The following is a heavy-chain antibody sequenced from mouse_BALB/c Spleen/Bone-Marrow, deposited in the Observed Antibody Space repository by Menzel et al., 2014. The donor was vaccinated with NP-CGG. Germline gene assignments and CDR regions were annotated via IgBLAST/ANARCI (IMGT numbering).Heavy chain of an antibody. CDR3: ARLEEGYGNYEGYYYALDY. V-gene: IGHV3-8*02. D-gene: IGHD2-10*02. CDR1: GDSITSGY. Sequence: EVHLVESGPSLVKPSQPLSLTCSVTGDSITSGYWNWIRKFPGNKLEYMGYISYSGITYYNPSLKSRISITRDTSKNQYYLQLNSVTTEDTATYFCARLEEGYGNYEGYYYALDYWGQGTSVTVSS. J-gene: IGHJ4*01. CDR2: ISYSGIT.